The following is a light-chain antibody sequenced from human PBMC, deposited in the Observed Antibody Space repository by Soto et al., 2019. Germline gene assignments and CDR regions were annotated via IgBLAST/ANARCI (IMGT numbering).Light chain of an antibody. J-gene: IGLJ1*01. CDR1: SSDVGGYNY. CDR3: SSYAGSNNFV. V-gene: IGLV2-8*01. Sequence: QSALTQPPSASGSPGQSVTISCTGTSSDVGGYNYVSWYQQHPGKAPKLMIYEVSKRPSGVPDRLSGSKSGNTASLTVSGLQAKDEADYYCSSYAGSNNFVFGTGTKVTVL. CDR2: EVS.